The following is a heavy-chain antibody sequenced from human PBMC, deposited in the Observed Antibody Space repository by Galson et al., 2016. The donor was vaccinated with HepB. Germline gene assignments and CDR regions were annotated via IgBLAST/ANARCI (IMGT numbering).Heavy chain of an antibody. V-gene: IGHV4-61*01. Sequence: SETLSLTCIVSGGSVSGGSYYWSWIRQSPGKGLGWIGYISYSGSTNYNPSLKRRVTISVDTSKNQFSLKLRSVTAADTAVYYCARSRRVIFDYWGQGNLVTVSS. CDR2: ISYSGST. CDR1: GGSVSGGSYY. J-gene: IGHJ4*02. CDR3: ARSRRVIFDY.